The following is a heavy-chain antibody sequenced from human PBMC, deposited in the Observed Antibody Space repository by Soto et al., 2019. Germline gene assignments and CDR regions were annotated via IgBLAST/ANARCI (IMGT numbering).Heavy chain of an antibody. V-gene: IGHV3-30-3*01. Sequence: QVQLVESGGGVVQPGRSLRLSCAASGFTFSNFPIHWVRQPPGKGLEWVAVISYDGSNEYYADSVKGRFTISRDNSKNTRHLQMNSLRPEDTAVYYCARGGLGSGWYHFDSWGQGTLVTVSS. CDR2: ISYDGSNE. CDR1: GFTFSNFP. D-gene: IGHD6-19*01. J-gene: IGHJ4*02. CDR3: ARGGLGSGWYHFDS.